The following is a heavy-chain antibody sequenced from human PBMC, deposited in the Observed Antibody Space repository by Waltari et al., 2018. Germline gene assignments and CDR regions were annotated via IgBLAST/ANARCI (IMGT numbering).Heavy chain of an antibody. Sequence: QVQLVQSGAEVKKPGSSVKVSCKASGGTFSSYAISWVRQAPGQGLEWMGGIIPIFGTANYAQKFQGRGTITADKSTSTAYMELSSLRSEDTAVYYCAKAEDFWSGYSSGDYYYMDVWGKGTTVTVSS. V-gene: IGHV1-69*14. CDR1: GGTFSSYA. D-gene: IGHD3-3*01. CDR3: AKAEDFWSGYSSGDYYYMDV. CDR2: IIPIFGTA. J-gene: IGHJ6*03.